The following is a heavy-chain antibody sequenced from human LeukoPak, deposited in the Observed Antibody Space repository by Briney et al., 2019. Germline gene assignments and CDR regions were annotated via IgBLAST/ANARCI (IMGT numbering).Heavy chain of an antibody. J-gene: IGHJ1*01. Sequence: GRSLRLSCAASGLTLRILGMKWVSQAPRRGREWVSGISPRGGHTFYTDSVKGRFTISRDNSKNTVSLQVNSVRGEDTRVYLRGNNDAWGRYKHWGQGTLVTVSS. CDR2: ISPRGGHT. CDR1: GLTLRILG. V-gene: IGHV3-23*01. CDR3: GNNDAWGRYKH. D-gene: IGHD3-16*01.